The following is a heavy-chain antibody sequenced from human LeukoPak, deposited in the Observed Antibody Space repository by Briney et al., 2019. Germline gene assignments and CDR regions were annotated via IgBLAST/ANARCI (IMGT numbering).Heavy chain of an antibody. CDR2: INHSGST. J-gene: IGHJ6*03. Sequence: TTSETLSLTCAVYGGSFSGYYWSWIRQPPGKGLEWIGEINHSGSTNYNPSLKSRVTISVDTSKNQFSLKLSSVTAADTAVYYCARETSQKGAHYMDVWGKGTTVIISS. D-gene: IGHD3-16*01. CDR1: GGSFSGYY. V-gene: IGHV4-34*01. CDR3: ARETSQKGAHYMDV.